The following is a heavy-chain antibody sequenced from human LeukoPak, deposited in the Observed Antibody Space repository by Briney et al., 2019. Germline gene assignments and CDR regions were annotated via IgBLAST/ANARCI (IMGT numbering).Heavy chain of an antibody. CDR2: IFYSGNT. CDR1: GGSIGSDAYY. V-gene: IGHV4-31*03. D-gene: IGHD2-15*01. CDR3: ARDPAGGGPTRFDY. J-gene: IGHJ4*02. Sequence: SQTLSLTCTVSGGSIGSDAYYYCWIRQHPGGGLEWIGYIFYSGNTYYNPSLKSRVSISVDTSKNQFSLKLSSVTAADTAVYYCARDPAGGGPTRFDYWGQGTLVTVSS.